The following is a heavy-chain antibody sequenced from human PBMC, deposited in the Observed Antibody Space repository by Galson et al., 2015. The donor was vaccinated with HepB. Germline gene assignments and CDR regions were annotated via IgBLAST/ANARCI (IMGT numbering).Heavy chain of an antibody. CDR3: AKMVVVPAAKWNWFDP. Sequence: SLRLSCAASGFTFSSYAMSWVRQAPGKGLEWVSAISGSGGSTYYADSVKGRFTISRDNSKNTLYLQMNSLRAEDTAVYYCAKMVVVPAAKWNWFDPWGQGTLATVSS. CDR1: GFTFSSYA. CDR2: ISGSGGST. D-gene: IGHD2-2*01. V-gene: IGHV3-23*01. J-gene: IGHJ5*02.